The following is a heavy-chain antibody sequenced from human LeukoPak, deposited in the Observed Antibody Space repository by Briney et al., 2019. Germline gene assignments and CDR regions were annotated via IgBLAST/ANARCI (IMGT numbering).Heavy chain of an antibody. CDR2: IYPGDSET. Sequence: GESLKISCKGSGNTFTNYWIGWVRQLPGKGLEWMGIIYPGDSETRYSPSFQGQVTMSVDKSISTAYLQWSSLKASDTAMYYCARHDLYYYDSSGYSLDYWGQGTLVTVSS. V-gene: IGHV5-51*01. CDR1: GNTFTNYW. D-gene: IGHD3-22*01. CDR3: ARHDLYYYDSSGYSLDY. J-gene: IGHJ4*02.